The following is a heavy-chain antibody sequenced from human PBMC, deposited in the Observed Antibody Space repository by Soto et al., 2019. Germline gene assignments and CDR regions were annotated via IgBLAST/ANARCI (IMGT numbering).Heavy chain of an antibody. CDR1: GFDLRNNC. CDR3: ARFGTYSDTSGFLY. Sequence: PXVSLRLSCAASGFDLRNNCMHWVRQAPGKGLEWVSRVSSDGTTTTYADSVKGRFTISRDNAKNTLYLQMDSLRAEDTAMYYCARFGTYSDTSGFLYWGQGTLVTVSS. V-gene: IGHV3-74*01. J-gene: IGHJ4*02. D-gene: IGHD3-22*01. CDR2: VSSDGTTT.